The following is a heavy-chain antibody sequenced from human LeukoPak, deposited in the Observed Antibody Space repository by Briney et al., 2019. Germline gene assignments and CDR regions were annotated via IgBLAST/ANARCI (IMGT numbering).Heavy chain of an antibody. V-gene: IGHV4-34*01. CDR2: INHSGST. CDR3: ARQTGSGLFILP. D-gene: IGHD3/OR15-3a*01. CDR1: GGSFSGYY. J-gene: IGHJ4*02. Sequence: SETLSLTCAVYGGSFSGYYWSWIRQPPGKGLEWIGEINHSGSTYYNPSLKSRHIISVDTSKNQFSLKLTSVTAADTAVYYCARQTGSGLFILPGGQGTLVTVSS.